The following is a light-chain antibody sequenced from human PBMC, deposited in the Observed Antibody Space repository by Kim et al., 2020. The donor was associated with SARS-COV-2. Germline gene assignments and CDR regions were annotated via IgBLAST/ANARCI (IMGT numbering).Light chain of an antibody. V-gene: IGLV10-54*04. J-gene: IGLJ3*02. CDR3: SAWDSSLSAWV. CDR2: SDN. CDR1: TSNVGNRG. Sequence: QTAALNCTGNTSNVGNRGATWLQQCQSHPPKLRSYSDNNRPSGISQRFSASKSGTTASLTITGVQPEDEADYYCSAWDSSLSAWVFGGGTQLTVL.